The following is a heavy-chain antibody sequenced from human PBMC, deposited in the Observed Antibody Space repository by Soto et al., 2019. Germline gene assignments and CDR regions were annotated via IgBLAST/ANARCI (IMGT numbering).Heavy chain of an antibody. J-gene: IGHJ6*02. D-gene: IGHD3-10*01. CDR3: AKDFKVSGSHYGTLNYYYGMDV. CDR2: ISYDGYLK. CDR1: GFTFSTYG. V-gene: IGHV3-30*18. Sequence: GGSLRLSCAASGFTFSTYGMQWVRQAPGKGLEWVAVISYDGYLKYYVDAVKGRFTVARDNSKNTLFLEMNSLRVEDTAVYFCAKDFKVSGSHYGTLNYYYGMDVWGQGTTVTVSS.